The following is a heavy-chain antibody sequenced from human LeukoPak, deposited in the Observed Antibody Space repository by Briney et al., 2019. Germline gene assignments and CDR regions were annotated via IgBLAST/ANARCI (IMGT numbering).Heavy chain of an antibody. V-gene: IGHV7-4-1*02. D-gene: IGHD3-22*01. Sequence: ASVKVSCKASGYTFTSYAMNWVRRAPGQGLEWMGWINTNTGNPTYAQGFTGRFVFSLDTSVSTAYLQISSLKAEDTAVYYCARDLYYYDSSGYRPCGYWGQGTLVTVSS. CDR2: INTNTGNP. J-gene: IGHJ4*02. CDR3: ARDLYYYDSSGYRPCGY. CDR1: GYTFTSYA.